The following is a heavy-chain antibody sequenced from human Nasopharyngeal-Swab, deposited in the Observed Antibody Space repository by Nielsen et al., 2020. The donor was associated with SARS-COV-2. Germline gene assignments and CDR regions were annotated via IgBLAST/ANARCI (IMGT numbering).Heavy chain of an antibody. CDR2: IYHSGST. CDR1: GGSISSGGYS. CDR3: ARHVGITMIVVVIAEIDY. Sequence: SDTLSLTCAVSGGSISSGGYSWSWIRQPPGKGLEWIGYIYHSGSTYYNPSLKSRVTISVDRSKNQFSLKLSSVTAADTAVYYCARHVGITMIVVVIAEIDYWGQGTLVTVSS. V-gene: IGHV4-30-2*01. J-gene: IGHJ4*02. D-gene: IGHD3-22*01.